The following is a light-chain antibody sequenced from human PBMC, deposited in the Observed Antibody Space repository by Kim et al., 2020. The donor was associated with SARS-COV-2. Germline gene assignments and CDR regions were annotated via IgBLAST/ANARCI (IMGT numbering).Light chain of an antibody. Sequence: SASVGDRITITCQATQDIANYLNWYQQKPGQAPKVLIYDASNLESGVPSRFNGRGFGTHFTFTISSLQPEDIATYYCQQYEDFPYTFGQGTKLEI. CDR2: DAS. CDR3: QQYEDFPYT. V-gene: IGKV1-33*01. CDR1: QDIANY. J-gene: IGKJ2*01.